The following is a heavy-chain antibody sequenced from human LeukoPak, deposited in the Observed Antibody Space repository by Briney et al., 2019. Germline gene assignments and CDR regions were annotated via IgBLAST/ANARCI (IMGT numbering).Heavy chain of an antibody. CDR3: AKGHDYGDYGVDY. CDR2: IYSGGNA. CDR1: GFTVSSND. D-gene: IGHD4-17*01. V-gene: IGHV3-53*01. J-gene: IGHJ4*02. Sequence: GGSLRLSCAASGFTVSSNDMSWVRQAPGKGLEWVSLIYSGGNAYYADSVKGRFTISRDNSKDTLYLQMNSLRAEDTAVYYCAKGHDYGDYGVDYWGQGTLVTVSS.